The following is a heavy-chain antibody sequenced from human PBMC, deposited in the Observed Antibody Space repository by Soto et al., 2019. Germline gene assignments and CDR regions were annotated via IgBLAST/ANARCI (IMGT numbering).Heavy chain of an antibody. CDR1: GFPFDTSA. CDR3: AKYGGDFPVYNGLNV. J-gene: IGHJ6*02. V-gene: IGHV3-23*01. Sequence: GGSLRLSCAASGFPFDTSAMIWVRQAPGKGPEWLSLISGGGDLAYYAESVKGRFTSSRDNSKNTLYLQMTFLRVDDTAVYYCAKYGGDFPVYNGLNVWGQGTTVTVPS. D-gene: IGHD2-21*02. CDR2: ISGGGDLA.